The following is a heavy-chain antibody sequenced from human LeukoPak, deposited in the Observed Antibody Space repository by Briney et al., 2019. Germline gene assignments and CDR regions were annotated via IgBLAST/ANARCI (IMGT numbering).Heavy chain of an antibody. CDR1: GYTFTSYG. CDR2: ISTSTGDT. V-gene: IGHV1-18*01. Sequence: ASVKVSCKASGYTFTSYGISWVRQAPGQGPEWMGWISTSTGDTKYTQKFQGRVTLTTDTSTSTAYMELSSLRSDDTAVYYCARDDNYGIFVNVDYWGQGTLVTVSS. J-gene: IGHJ4*02. D-gene: IGHD4-11*01. CDR3: ARDDNYGIFVNVDY.